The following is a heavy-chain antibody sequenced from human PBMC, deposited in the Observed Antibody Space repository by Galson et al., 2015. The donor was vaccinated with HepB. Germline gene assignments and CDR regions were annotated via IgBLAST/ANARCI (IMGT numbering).Heavy chain of an antibody. CDR2: ISGSGGST. Sequence: SLRLSCAASGFTFSSYAMSWVRQAPGKGLEWVSAISGSGGSTYYADSVKGRFTISRDNSKNTLYLQMNSLRAEDTAVYYCANGRSSVGATLVDYWGQGTLVTVSS. J-gene: IGHJ4*02. CDR3: ANGRSSVGATLVDY. V-gene: IGHV3-23*01. CDR1: GFTFSSYA. D-gene: IGHD1-26*01.